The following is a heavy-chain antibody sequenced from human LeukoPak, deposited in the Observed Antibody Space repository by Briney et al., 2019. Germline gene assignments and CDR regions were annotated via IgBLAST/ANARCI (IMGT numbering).Heavy chain of an antibody. CDR2: ITYDGYYK. CDR3: AKDLISVLRLRSGPA. J-gene: IGHJ6*01. CDR1: GHTQCRL. D-gene: IGHD2/OR15-2a*01. Sequence: PGGSQTLPCTASGHTQCRLHELGLRQAPGKGLEWVALITYDGYYKYYADSVKGRFTSSRDNSKNMYLQMNSLRAEDTAVYYCAKDLISVLRLRSGPAWGQRNTVTVSS. V-gene: IGHV3-30*18.